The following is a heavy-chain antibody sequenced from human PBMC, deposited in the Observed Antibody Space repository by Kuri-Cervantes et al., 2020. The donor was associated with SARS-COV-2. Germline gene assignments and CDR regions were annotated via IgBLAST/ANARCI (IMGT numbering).Heavy chain of an antibody. V-gene: IGHV3-7*01. CDR2: IKQDGSEK. D-gene: IGHD6-19*01. J-gene: IGHJ4*02. Sequence: LTCAASGFTFSRYWMSWVRQAPGKGLEWVANIKQDGSEKYYVDSVKGRFTISRDNAKNSLYLQMNSLRAEDTAVYYCARGRQWLALYYFDYWGQGTPVTVSS. CDR3: ARGRQWLALYYFDY. CDR1: GFTFSRYW.